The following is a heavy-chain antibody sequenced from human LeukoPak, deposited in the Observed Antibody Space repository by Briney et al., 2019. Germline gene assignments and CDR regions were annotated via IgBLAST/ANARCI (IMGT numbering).Heavy chain of an antibody. CDR2: IYYSGST. CDR1: GVSISSHY. D-gene: IGHD1-26*01. Sequence: PSETLSLTCTVSGVSISSHYWSWIRQPPGKGLEWIGYIYYSGSTSDPSLKSRVTITLDTSKNQFSLKLSSVTATDTAVYFCARHWERQRTFDYWGQGTLVTVSS. V-gene: IGHV4-59*08. J-gene: IGHJ4*02. CDR3: ARHWERQRTFDY.